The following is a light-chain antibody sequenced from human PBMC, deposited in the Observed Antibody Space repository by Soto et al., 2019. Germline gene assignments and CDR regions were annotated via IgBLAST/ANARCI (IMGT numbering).Light chain of an antibody. J-gene: IGKJ1*01. Sequence: EIVLTQSPATLSLSPGERATLSCRASQSVSSYLAWYQQKPGQAPRLLIYDASNRATGIPARFSGSGSGTDFTLTISSLEPEDFAVYYCQQRSNWPSTFGQGTK. CDR1: QSVSSY. CDR2: DAS. CDR3: QQRSNWPST. V-gene: IGKV3-11*01.